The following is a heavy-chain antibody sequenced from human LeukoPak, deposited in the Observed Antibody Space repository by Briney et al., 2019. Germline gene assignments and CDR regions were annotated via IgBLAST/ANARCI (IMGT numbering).Heavy chain of an antibody. Sequence: GSLRLSCAASGFTFSSYSMNWVRQAPGKGLEWVSSISSSSSYIYYADSVKGRFTISRDNAKNSLYLQMNSLRAEDTAVYYCAKAPRYSGSYYTFDYWGQGTLVTVSS. CDR3: AKAPRYSGSYYTFDY. J-gene: IGHJ4*02. D-gene: IGHD1-26*01. CDR1: GFTFSSYS. CDR2: ISSSSSYI. V-gene: IGHV3-21*04.